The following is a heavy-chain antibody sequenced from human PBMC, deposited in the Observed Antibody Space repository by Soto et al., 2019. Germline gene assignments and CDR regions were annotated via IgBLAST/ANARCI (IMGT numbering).Heavy chain of an antibody. Sequence: QVQLVQSGAEVKKPGSSVKVSCKASGGTFSSYAISWVRQAPGQGLEWMGGIIPILGTANYAQKFQGRVTITADESTSTAYMELSSLRSEDTAVYYCARAEGITMVRGVSPNGMDVWGQGTTVTVSS. D-gene: IGHD3-10*01. CDR3: ARAEGITMVRGVSPNGMDV. CDR2: IIPILGTA. CDR1: GGTFSSYA. V-gene: IGHV1-69*11. J-gene: IGHJ6*02.